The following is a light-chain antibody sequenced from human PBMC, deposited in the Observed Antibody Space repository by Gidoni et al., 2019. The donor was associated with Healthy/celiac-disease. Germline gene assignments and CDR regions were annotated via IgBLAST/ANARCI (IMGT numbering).Light chain of an antibody. CDR2: DAS. Sequence: DIQMTQSPSTLSASVGDRVTITCRASQSISSWLAWYQQKPGKAPKLLIYDASSLESGVPSRFSGSGSGTEFTLTISSLQPDDFATYYCHGTWTCGQGTKVEIK. CDR3: HGTWT. V-gene: IGKV1-5*01. J-gene: IGKJ1*01. CDR1: QSISSW.